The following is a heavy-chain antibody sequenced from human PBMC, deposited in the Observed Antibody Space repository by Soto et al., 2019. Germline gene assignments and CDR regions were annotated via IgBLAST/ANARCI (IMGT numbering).Heavy chain of an antibody. CDR1: GGSISSGGYY. CDR3: ARVLYYDFWSGYRRVEDY. D-gene: IGHD3-3*01. Sequence: QVQLQESGPGLVKPSQTLSLTCTVSGGSISSGGYYWSWIRQHPGKGLEWIGYIYYSGSTYYNPSLKMRVTMSVATSKNQFSLKLSSVTAADTAVYYCARVLYYDFWSGYRRVEDYWGQGTLVTVSS. J-gene: IGHJ4*02. V-gene: IGHV4-31*03. CDR2: IYYSGST.